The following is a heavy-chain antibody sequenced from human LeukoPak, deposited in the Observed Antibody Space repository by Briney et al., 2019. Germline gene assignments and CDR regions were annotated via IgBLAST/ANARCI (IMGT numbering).Heavy chain of an antibody. V-gene: IGHV1-2*02. D-gene: IGHD2-2*01. CDR2: IHPNSGDT. J-gene: IGHJ6*03. CDR1: VYTFTGYY. CDR3: ARDFGAAATYYYYMDV. Sequence: GASEKLSCNASVYTFTGYYMHWARHPPGQGLGWMGFIHPNSGDTNYAKKSQGRATMIRHTSISTAYMELSRLRSDDTAVYYCARDFGAAATYYYYMDVWGKGTTVTVSS.